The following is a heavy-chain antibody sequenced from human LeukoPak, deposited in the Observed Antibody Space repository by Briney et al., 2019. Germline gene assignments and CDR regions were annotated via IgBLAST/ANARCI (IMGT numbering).Heavy chain of an antibody. CDR2: IKSKTDGGTT. J-gene: IGHJ6*02. D-gene: IGHD2-2*01. CDR3: ARQLVPAADYGMDV. CDR1: GFTFSNAW. Sequence: NSGGSLRLSCAASGFTFSNAWMSWVRQAPGKGLEWVGRIKSKTDGGTTDYAAPVKGRFTISRDNSKNTLYLQMNSLRAEDTAVYYCARQLVPAADYGMDVWGQGTTVTVSS. V-gene: IGHV3-15*01.